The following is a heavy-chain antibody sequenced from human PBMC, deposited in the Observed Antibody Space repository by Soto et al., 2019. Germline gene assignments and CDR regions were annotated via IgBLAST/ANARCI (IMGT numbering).Heavy chain of an antibody. D-gene: IGHD4-17*01. V-gene: IGHV4-39*01. J-gene: IGHJ4*02. CDR2: IYYSGST. Sequence: QLQLQESGPGLVKPSETLSLTCTVSGGSISSSSYYWGWIRQPPGKGLEWIGSIYYSGSTYYNPSLKSRVTISVDTSKNQFSLKLSSVTAADTAVYYCARHRFFGNYGDNFDYWGQGTLVTVSS. CDR3: ARHRFFGNYGDNFDY. CDR1: GGSISSSSYY.